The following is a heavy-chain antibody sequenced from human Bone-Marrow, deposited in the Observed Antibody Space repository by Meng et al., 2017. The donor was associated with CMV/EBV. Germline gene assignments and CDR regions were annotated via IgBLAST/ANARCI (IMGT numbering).Heavy chain of an antibody. CDR2: IWYDESNK. Sequence: GESLKISCAASGFTFSSYGMHWVRQAPGKGLEWVAVIWYDESNKYYADSVKGRFTISRDNSKNTLYLQMNSLRAEDTAVYYCAKGGSSSDLFDYWGQGTLVTVSS. CDR1: GFTFSSYG. J-gene: IGHJ4*02. D-gene: IGHD6-6*01. CDR3: AKGGSSSDLFDY. V-gene: IGHV3-33*06.